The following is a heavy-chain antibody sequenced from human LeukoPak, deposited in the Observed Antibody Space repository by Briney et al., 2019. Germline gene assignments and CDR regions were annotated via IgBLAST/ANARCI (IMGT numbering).Heavy chain of an antibody. CDR1: GYTFTSYG. J-gene: IGHJ4*02. Sequence: ASVKVSCKASGYTFTSYGISWVRQAPGKGLEWMGWISGYNGNTNYAQKLQGRVNITTDTSTSTVYMELRSLRSDDTAVYSCARDLKMGYSSGRYSWGTGSSNDYWGQGTLVTVSS. CDR3: ARDLKMGYSSGRYSWGTGSSNDY. V-gene: IGHV1-18*01. CDR2: ISGYNGNT. D-gene: IGHD6-19*01.